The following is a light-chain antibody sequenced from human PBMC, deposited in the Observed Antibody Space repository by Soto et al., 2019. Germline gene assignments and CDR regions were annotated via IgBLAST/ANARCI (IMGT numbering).Light chain of an antibody. V-gene: IGLV2-14*01. Sequence: QSVLTQPPSGSGSPGHSITISATGTGIDVGVYNYLSCYQHHPGNAPKLMIYEVSNRPSGVSHRFSGSQSSHTPSLTISSIQAEDEVDSECHLHAGSVYVFGTGPKATVL. J-gene: IGLJ1*01. CDR3: HLHAGSVYV. CDR2: EVS. CDR1: GIDVGVYNY.